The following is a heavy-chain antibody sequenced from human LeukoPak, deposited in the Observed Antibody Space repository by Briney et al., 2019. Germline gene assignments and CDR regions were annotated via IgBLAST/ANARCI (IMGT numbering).Heavy chain of an antibody. J-gene: IGHJ4*02. D-gene: IGHD6-19*01. Sequence: GGSLRLSCAASGFTFSGSAMHWVRQASGKGLEWVGRIRSKANSYATAYAASVKGRFTISRDDSKNTAYLQMNSLKAEDTAVYYCTTLSGIAVAGTVLYWGQGTLVTVSS. V-gene: IGHV3-73*01. CDR2: IRSKANSYAT. CDR3: TTLSGIAVAGTVLY. CDR1: GFTFSGSA.